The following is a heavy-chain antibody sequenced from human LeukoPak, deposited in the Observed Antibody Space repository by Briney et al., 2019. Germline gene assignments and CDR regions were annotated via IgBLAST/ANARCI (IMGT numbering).Heavy chain of an antibody. D-gene: IGHD3-9*01. V-gene: IGHV4-4*07. CDR1: GGSISSYY. J-gene: IGHJ4*02. Sequence: PSETLSLTCTVSGGSISSYYWSWIRQPAGKGLEWIGRIYTSGSTNYNPSLKSRVTMSVDTSKNQFSLKLSSVTAADTAVYYCARGHVLRYFDWLFEGYYFDYWGQGTLVTVSS. CDR2: IYTSGST. CDR3: ARGHVLRYFDWLFEGYYFDY.